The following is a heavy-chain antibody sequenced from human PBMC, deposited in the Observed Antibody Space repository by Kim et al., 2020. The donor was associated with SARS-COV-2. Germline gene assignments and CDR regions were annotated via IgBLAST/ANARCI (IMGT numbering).Heavy chain of an antibody. CDR1: GGSFSGYS. D-gene: IGHD5-18*01. CDR2: INHSGST. J-gene: IGHJ6*02. Sequence: SETLSLTCAVYGGSFSGYSWTWIRQPPGKGLEWIGEINHSGSTKNNPSLQSRVSISMDTSKNQFSLRLRSVTAADTAVDYCTRGRAGVVPAPVLGLGPYHEYYFMDVWGRGTAVTVSS. V-gene: IGHV4-34*01. CDR3: TRGRAGVVPAPVLGLGPYHEYYFMDV.